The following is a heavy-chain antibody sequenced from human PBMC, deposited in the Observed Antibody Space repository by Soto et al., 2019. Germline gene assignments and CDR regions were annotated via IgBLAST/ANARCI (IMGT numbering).Heavy chain of an antibody. Sequence: PGGSLRLSCAASGFTFSNYAMSWVRQAPGKGLEWVSTISGSGDNTYYADSVKGRFAISRDNSKNTLHLQMNSLRADDTAVYYCAKGLYGSGRIDAFDIWGQGAMVTVSS. J-gene: IGHJ3*02. CDR1: GFTFSNYA. CDR3: AKGLYGSGRIDAFDI. V-gene: IGHV3-23*01. CDR2: ISGSGDNT. D-gene: IGHD3-10*01.